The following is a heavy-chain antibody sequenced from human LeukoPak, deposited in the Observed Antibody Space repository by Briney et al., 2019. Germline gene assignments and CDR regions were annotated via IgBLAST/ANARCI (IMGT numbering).Heavy chain of an antibody. D-gene: IGHD6-13*01. CDR3: ARVTSSWDLYYYYGMDV. CDR2: IYPGDSDT. V-gene: IGHV5-51*07. Sequence: GESLKISCKVSGYRFTSYWIGWVHPMPGKGLEWMGIIYPGDSDTRSSPSFQGQVTISADKSISTAYLQWSSLKASDTAMYYCARVTSSWDLYYYYGMDVWGQGTTVTVSS. CDR1: GYRFTSYW. J-gene: IGHJ6*02.